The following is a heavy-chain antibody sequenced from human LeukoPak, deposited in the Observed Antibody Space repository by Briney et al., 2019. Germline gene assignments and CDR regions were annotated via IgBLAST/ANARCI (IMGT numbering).Heavy chain of an antibody. J-gene: IGHJ6*02. V-gene: IGHV3-11*04. D-gene: IGHD3-9*01. Sequence: KPGGSLRLSCAASGFTFSDYYMSWIRQAPGKGLEWVSYISSRGSTIYYADSVKGRFTISRDNSKNTLYLQMNSLRAEDTAVYYCARDWEEYDILTGYSHYYGMDVWGQGTTVTVSS. CDR1: GFTFSDYY. CDR3: ARDWEEYDILTGYSHYYGMDV. CDR2: ISSRGSTI.